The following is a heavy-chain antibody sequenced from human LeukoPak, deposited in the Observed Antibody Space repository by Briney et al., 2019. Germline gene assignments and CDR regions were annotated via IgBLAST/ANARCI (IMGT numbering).Heavy chain of an antibody. Sequence: ASVKVSCKASGYTFTSYDINWVRQATGQGLEWMGWMNPNSGNTGYAQKFQGRVTMTRNTSISTAYMELSSLRSEDTAVYYCATSGYYGSGSYYRAGGDYWGQGTLVTVSS. J-gene: IGHJ4*02. V-gene: IGHV1-8*01. D-gene: IGHD3-10*01. CDR3: ATSGYYGSGSYYRAGGDY. CDR2: MNPNSGNT. CDR1: GYTFTSYD.